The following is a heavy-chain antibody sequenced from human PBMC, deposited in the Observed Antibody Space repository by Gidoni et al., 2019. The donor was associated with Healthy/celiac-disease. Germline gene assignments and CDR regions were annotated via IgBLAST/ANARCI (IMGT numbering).Heavy chain of an antibody. Sequence: SSYAMHWVRQAPGKGLEWVAVISYDGSNKYYADSVKGRFTISRDNSKNTLYLQMNSLRAEDTAVYYCAREMATIGGLDYWGQGTLVTVSS. CDR1: SSYA. CDR3: AREMATIGGLDY. J-gene: IGHJ4*02. D-gene: IGHD5-12*01. V-gene: IGHV3-30-3*01. CDR2: ISYDGSNK.